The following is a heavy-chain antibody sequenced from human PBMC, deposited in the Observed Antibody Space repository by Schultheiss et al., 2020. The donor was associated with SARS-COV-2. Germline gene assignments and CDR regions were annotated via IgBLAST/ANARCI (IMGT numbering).Heavy chain of an antibody. D-gene: IGHD3-3*01. J-gene: IGHJ4*02. CDR3: ARGITIFGVYFDY. Sequence: ASVKVSCKASGYTFTGYYMHWVRQAPGQGLEWMGWINPNNGNTNYAQKFRDRLIMTTDKSTSTAYMELRSLRSDDTAVYYCARGITIFGVYFDYWGQGTLVTVSS. CDR2: INPNNGNT. CDR1: GYTFTGYY. V-gene: IGHV1-18*04.